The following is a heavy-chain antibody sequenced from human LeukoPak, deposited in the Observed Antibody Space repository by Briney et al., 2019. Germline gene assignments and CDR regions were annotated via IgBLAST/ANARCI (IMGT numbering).Heavy chain of an antibody. CDR2: IYYSGST. CDR1: GGSISSYY. V-gene: IGHV4-59*01. Sequence: SETLSLTCTVSGGSISSYYWSWIRQPPGKGLEWIGYIYYSGSTNYNPSLKSRVTISVDTSKNQFSLKLSSVTAADTAVYYCARTRSPSPPFDYWGQGTLVTVSS. CDR3: ARTRSPSPPFDY. J-gene: IGHJ4*02.